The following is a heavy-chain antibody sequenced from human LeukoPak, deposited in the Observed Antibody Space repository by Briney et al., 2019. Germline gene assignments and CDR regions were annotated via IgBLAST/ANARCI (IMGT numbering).Heavy chain of an antibody. CDR1: GFIFDDYA. CDR3: ATEAGAAPDWYFDL. V-gene: IGHV3-74*01. Sequence: GGSLRLSCAVSGFIFDDYAMHWVRQAPGKGLEWVSRIKNDGWTTSYADSVTGRFTISRDNAKNTVYLQMNSLRAEDTAVYYCATEAGAAPDWYFDLWGRGTLVTVSS. D-gene: IGHD6-19*01. CDR2: IKNDGWTT. J-gene: IGHJ2*01.